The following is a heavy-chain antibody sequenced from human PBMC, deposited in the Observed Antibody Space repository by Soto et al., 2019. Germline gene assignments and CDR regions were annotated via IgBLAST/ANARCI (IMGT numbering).Heavy chain of an antibody. J-gene: IGHJ6*02. CDR2: IWYDGSNK. CDR3: ARDREGGEQRFLGLMDV. V-gene: IGHV3-33*01. CDR1: GFTFSSYG. D-gene: IGHD3-3*01. Sequence: GGSLRLSCAASGFTFSSYGMHWVRQAPGKGLEWVAVIWYDGSNKYYADSVKGRFTISRDNSKNTLYLQMNSLRAEDTAVYYCARDREGGEQRFLGLMDVWGQGTTVTVSS.